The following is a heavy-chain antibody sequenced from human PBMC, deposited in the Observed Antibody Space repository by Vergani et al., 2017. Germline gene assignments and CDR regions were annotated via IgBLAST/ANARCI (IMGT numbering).Heavy chain of an antibody. V-gene: IGHV3-74*01. CDR2: VGFDGSDT. D-gene: IGHD6-25*01. J-gene: IGHJ4*02. CDR1: GFPLSNAW. Sequence: EVQLVESGGGLVQPGGSLRLSCAASGFPLSNAWIHWVRQGAGKGLEWVSRVGFDGSDTVYADSVKGRFTISKDSAMNTVHLQMTDVRAEDTAVYFCARDRAGTIDFDYWGPGILVTVSS. CDR3: ARDRAGTIDFDY.